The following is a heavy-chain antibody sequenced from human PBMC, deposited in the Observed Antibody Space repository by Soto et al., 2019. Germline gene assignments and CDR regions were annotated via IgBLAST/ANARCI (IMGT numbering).Heavy chain of an antibody. CDR1: GYIFTGYF. CDR3: ARGPVVIYSQFDF. V-gene: IGHV1-2*02. Sequence: QVQLVQSGAEVKKPGASVKVSCKTSGYIFTGYFIHWVRQAPEQGLEWMGWINPNGGGTHYAQKFQGRVLMTMDTSIATVYMDVSGLRSDDTAVYFCARGPVVIYSQFDFWGQGTLVTVSS. CDR2: INPNGGGT. J-gene: IGHJ4*02. D-gene: IGHD3-22*01.